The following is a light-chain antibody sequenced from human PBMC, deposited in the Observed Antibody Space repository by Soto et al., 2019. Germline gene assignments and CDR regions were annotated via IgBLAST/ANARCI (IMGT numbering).Light chain of an antibody. V-gene: IGKV3-20*01. Sequence: EIVLTQSPGTLSLSPGERATLSCRASQSVSSYLAWYQQKPGQAPRLLIYGVFSRATGIPDRFSGSGFGTDFTLTISRLEPEDFAVYYCQQYVTSPLTFGGGTKVEIK. CDR2: GVF. CDR3: QQYVTSPLT. CDR1: QSVSSY. J-gene: IGKJ4*01.